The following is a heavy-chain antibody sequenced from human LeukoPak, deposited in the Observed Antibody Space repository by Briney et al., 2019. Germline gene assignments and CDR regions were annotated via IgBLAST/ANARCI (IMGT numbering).Heavy chain of an antibody. V-gene: IGHV4-59*12. CDR3: ARAKDGPYYFDY. CDR2: IYHSGST. D-gene: IGHD2-15*01. CDR1: GGSISSYY. J-gene: IGHJ4*02. Sequence: PSETLSLTCTVSGGSISSYYWSWIRQPPGKGLEWIGYIYHSGSTYYNPSLKSRVTISVDRSKNQFSLKLSSVTAADTAVYYCARAKDGPYYFDYWGQGTLVTVSS.